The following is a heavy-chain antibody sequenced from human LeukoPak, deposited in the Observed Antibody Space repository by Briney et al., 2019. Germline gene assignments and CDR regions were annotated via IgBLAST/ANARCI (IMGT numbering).Heavy chain of an antibody. CDR1: GGSISIYY. Sequence: SETLSLTCTVSGGSISIYYWNWIRQPAGKGLEWIGRIYTNENTFFNPSLKSRVTISVDTSKNQFSLKLSSVTAADTAVYYCAREGRDYVWGSYRRYFDYWGQGTLVTVSS. J-gene: IGHJ4*02. CDR3: AREGRDYVWGSYRRYFDY. V-gene: IGHV4-4*07. D-gene: IGHD3-16*02. CDR2: IYTNENT.